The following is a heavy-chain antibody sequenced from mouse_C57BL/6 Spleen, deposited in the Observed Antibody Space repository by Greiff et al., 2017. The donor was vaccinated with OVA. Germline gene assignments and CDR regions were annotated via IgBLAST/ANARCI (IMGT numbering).Heavy chain of an antibody. CDR2: FDPNSGGT. CDR3: ARVYGSSLYAMDY. CDR1: GYTFTSYW. J-gene: IGHJ4*01. Sequence: VQLQQPGAELVKPGASVKLSCKASGYTFTSYWMHWVKQRPGRGLEWIGRFDPNSGGTKYNEKFKSKATLTVDKPSSTAYMQLSSLTSEDSAVCYSARVYGSSLYAMDYWGQGTSVTVSS. D-gene: IGHD1-1*01. V-gene: IGHV1-72*01.